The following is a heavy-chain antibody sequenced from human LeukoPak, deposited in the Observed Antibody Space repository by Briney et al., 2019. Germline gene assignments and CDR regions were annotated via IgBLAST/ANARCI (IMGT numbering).Heavy chain of an antibody. Sequence: SGTLSLTCDVSGGSIMTTNWWSWVRQPPNKGLEWIGEVHLSGATNYNPSLESRVTMSIDTSKNHLSLELTSVTAADTAMYYCTRESGAFSPFGFWGQGTLVTVSS. CDR3: TRESGAFSPFGF. V-gene: IGHV4-4*02. D-gene: IGHD1-26*01. J-gene: IGHJ4*02. CDR2: VHLSGAT. CDR1: GGSIMTTNW.